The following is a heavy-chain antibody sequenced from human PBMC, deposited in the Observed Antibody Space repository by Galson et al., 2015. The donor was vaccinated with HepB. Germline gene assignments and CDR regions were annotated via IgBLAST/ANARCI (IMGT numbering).Heavy chain of an antibody. J-gene: IGHJ6*02. V-gene: IGHV3-11*03. CDR2: IGHSGTYK. CDR3: ASRVYGMDV. CDR1: RFTFSDYY. Sequence: SLRLSCAASRFTFSDYYMTWIRQAPGKRLEWISYIGHSGTYKNYADSVRGRFTISRDNAKNSLYLQMNGLRAEDTALYYCASRVYGMDVWGQGTTVTVSS.